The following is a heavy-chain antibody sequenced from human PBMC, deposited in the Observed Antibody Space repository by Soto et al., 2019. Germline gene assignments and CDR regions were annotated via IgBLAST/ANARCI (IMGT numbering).Heavy chain of an antibody. D-gene: IGHD3-10*01. J-gene: IGHJ4*02. Sequence: XVSLRLSCATSGFTFSNYWIHWVRQAPGEGLVWVSRINPDATTINYADSVKGRFTVSRDNAKNTLYLQMNSLRAEDTAVYYCATAGSYRFDHWGQGTLVTVSS. CDR1: GFTFSNYW. CDR3: ATAGSYRFDH. V-gene: IGHV3-74*01. CDR2: INPDATTI.